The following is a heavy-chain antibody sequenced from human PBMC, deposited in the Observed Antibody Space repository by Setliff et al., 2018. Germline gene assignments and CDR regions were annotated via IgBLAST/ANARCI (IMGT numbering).Heavy chain of an antibody. Sequence: PGGSLRLSCAASGLIFGNYAMNWVRQAPGKGLEWVSGISGSGRNTYYADSVKGRFTISRDNSQNTVFLQVNSLRPDDSAVYYCAKEDYSDSSGYYYETPGFDPWGQGTLVTVSS. J-gene: IGHJ5*02. CDR3: AKEDYSDSSGYYYETPGFDP. D-gene: IGHD3-22*01. CDR1: GLIFGNYA. CDR2: ISGSGRNT. V-gene: IGHV3-23*01.